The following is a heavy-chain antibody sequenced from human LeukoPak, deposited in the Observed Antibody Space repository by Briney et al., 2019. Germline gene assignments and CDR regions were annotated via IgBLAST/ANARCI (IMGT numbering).Heavy chain of an antibody. V-gene: IGHV3-53*01. J-gene: IGHJ4*02. D-gene: IGHD3-16*01. Sequence: GGSLRLSCAASGFTVSSNYMSWVRQAPGKGLEWVSVVYSGGTTYYADSVKGRFTISRDNSKNTLYLQMNSLRAEDTAIYYCARVVIRLGEAALDYWGQGTLVTVSS. CDR1: GFTVSSNY. CDR3: ARVVIRLGEAALDY. CDR2: VYSGGTT.